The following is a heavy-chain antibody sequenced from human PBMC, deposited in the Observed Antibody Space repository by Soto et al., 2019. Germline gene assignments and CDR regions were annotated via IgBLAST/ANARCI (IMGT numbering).Heavy chain of an antibody. CDR3: ASTTYLGGYAAHFDY. J-gene: IGHJ4*02. V-gene: IGHV1-69*01. D-gene: IGHD5-12*01. Sequence: QVQLVQSGAEVKKPGSSVKVSCKASGGTFSSYAISWVRQAPGQGLEWMGGIIPIFGIANYAQKFQGRVTMTADESTSTAYMELSSLRSEDTAVYYCASTTYLGGYAAHFDYCGQGTLVTVSS. CDR1: GGTFSSYA. CDR2: IIPIFGIA.